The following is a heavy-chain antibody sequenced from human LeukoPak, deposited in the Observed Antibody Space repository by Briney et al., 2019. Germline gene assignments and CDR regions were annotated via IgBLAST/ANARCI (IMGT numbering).Heavy chain of an antibody. CDR2: IHYSGST. V-gene: IGHV4-39*07. Sequence: SETLSHTCAVSGGSISSSSCYWGWIRQPPGKGLEWIGSIHYSGSTNYNPSLKSRVTISVDTSKNQFSLKLSSVTAADTAVYYCARGYCSGGSCYSYYYYNYMDVWGKGTTVTVSS. D-gene: IGHD2-15*01. J-gene: IGHJ6*03. CDR3: ARGYCSGGSCYSYYYYNYMDV. CDR1: GGSISSSSCY.